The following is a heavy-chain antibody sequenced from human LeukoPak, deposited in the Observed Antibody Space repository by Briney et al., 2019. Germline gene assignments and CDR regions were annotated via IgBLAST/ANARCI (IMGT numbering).Heavy chain of an antibody. J-gene: IGHJ6*03. Sequence: GASVKVSCKASGYTFTGYYMHWVRQAPGQGLEWMGWISAYNGNTNYAQKLQGRVTMTTDTSTSTAYMELRSLRSDDTAVYYCARGDFWSGYYSHYYMDVWGKGTTVTVSS. V-gene: IGHV1-18*04. D-gene: IGHD3-3*01. CDR3: ARGDFWSGYYSHYYMDV. CDR2: ISAYNGNT. CDR1: GYTFTGYY.